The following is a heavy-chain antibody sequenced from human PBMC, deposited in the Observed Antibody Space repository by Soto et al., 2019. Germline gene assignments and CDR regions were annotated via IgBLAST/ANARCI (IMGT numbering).Heavy chain of an antibody. D-gene: IGHD6-13*01. CDR3: ARRGPGTYFDY. CDR1: GFTFSSYA. CDR2: ISGSGGST. Sequence: EVQLLDSGGGLVQPEGSLRLSCAASGFTFSSYAMNWVRQAPGKGLEWVSVISGSGGSTYYADSVKGRFTISRDNSENTLYLQMNSLRAEDTAVYYCARRGPGTYFDYWGQGTLVTVSS. J-gene: IGHJ4*02. V-gene: IGHV3-23*01.